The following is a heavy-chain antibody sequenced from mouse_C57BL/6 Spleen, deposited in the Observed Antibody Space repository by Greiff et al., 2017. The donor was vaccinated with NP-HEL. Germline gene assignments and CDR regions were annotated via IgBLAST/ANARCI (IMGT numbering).Heavy chain of an antibody. CDR1: GYTFTSYW. Sequence: VQLQQPGAELVMPGASVKLSCKASGYTFTSYWMHWVKQRPGQGLEWIGEIDPSDSYTNYNQKFKGKSTLTVDKSSSTAYMQLSSLTSEDSAVYYCARRGKIYYDYDEGFAYWGQGTLVTVSA. V-gene: IGHV1-69*01. J-gene: IGHJ3*01. CDR2: IDPSDSYT. CDR3: ARRGKIYYDYDEGFAY. D-gene: IGHD2-4*01.